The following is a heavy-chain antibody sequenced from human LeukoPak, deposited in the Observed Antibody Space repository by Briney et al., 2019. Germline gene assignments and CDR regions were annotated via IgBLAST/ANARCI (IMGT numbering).Heavy chain of an antibody. CDR3: ARPVSGYRNWFDP. CDR1: GYSFTSYW. CDR2: IYPGDPDT. Sequence: KHGESLKISCKGSGYSFTSYWIGWVRQMPGKGLEWMGIIYPGDPDTRYSPSFQGQVTISADKSISTAYLQWSSLKASDTAMYYCARPVSGYRNWFDPWGRGTLVTVSS. D-gene: IGHD5-12*01. J-gene: IGHJ5*02. V-gene: IGHV5-51*01.